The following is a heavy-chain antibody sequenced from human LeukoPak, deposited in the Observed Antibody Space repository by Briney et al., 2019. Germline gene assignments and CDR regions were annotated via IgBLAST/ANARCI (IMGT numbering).Heavy chain of an antibody. D-gene: IGHD4-23*01. CDR3: AKRSPWTTVVTPGYYFDY. J-gene: IGHJ4*02. CDR2: ISSSGGGT. V-gene: IGHV3-23*01. Sequence: GGSLRLSCAASGFIFSSYDMSWVRQAPGKGLEWVSDISSSGGGTYYADSVKGQFTISRDNSKNTLYLQMNSLRAEDTAVYYCAKRSPWTTVVTPGYYFDYWGQGTLVTVST. CDR1: GFIFSSYD.